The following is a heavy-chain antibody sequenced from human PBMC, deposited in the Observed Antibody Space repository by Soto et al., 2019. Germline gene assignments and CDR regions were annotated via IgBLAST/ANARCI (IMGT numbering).Heavy chain of an antibody. Sequence: ASVKVSCKASGGTFSSYTISWVRQAPGQGLEWMGRIIPILGIANYAKKFQGRVTITADKSTSTAYMELSSLRSEDTAVYYCARDPLDCSGGSCYNPNFDYWGQGTLVTVSS. CDR2: IIPILGIA. CDR3: ARDPLDCSGGSCYNPNFDY. CDR1: GGTFSSYT. J-gene: IGHJ4*02. V-gene: IGHV1-69*04. D-gene: IGHD2-15*01.